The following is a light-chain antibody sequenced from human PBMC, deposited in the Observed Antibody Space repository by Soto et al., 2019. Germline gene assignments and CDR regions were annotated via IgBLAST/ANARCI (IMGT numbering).Light chain of an antibody. V-gene: IGKV1-12*01. J-gene: IGKJ4*01. CDR1: QGIDRW. Sequence: DIRMTQSPASLSVSFGDRVTITCWASQGIDRWLAWYQQKQGEAPKVLIYAASSLRSGVPSRFSGSGYGTDFYLTISSLQTEDLATYYCKQSKSFPLTFGGGTKVDIK. CDR2: AAS. CDR3: KQSKSFPLT.